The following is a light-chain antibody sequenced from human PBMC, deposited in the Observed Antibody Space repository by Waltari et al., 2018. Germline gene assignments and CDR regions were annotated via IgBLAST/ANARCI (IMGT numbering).Light chain of an antibody. CDR3: TSYTSSPSWV. Sequence: QSALTQPASVSGSPGQSTTTPCTGTRRHVGGYNDFSWYQQQPGKAPKLMIYDVSKRPSGVSNRFSGSKSSNTASLTISGLQAEDEADYYCTSYTSSPSWVFGGGTKLTVL. J-gene: IGLJ3*02. CDR1: RRHVGGYND. CDR2: DVS. V-gene: IGLV2-14*01.